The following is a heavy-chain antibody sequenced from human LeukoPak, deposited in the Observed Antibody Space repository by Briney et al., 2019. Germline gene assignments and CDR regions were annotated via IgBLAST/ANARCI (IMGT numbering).Heavy chain of an antibody. CDR3: ARGIVVSPAAPYSWFDP. D-gene: IGHD2-2*01. Sequence: PGGSLRLSCAASGFTFSSYAMSWVRQAPGKGLEWVANIKQDGSEKYYVDSVKGRFTISRDNTKNSLYLQMNGLRAEDTAVYYCARGIVVSPAAPYSWFDPRGQGTLVIVSS. CDR2: IKQDGSEK. CDR1: GFTFSSYA. J-gene: IGHJ5*02. V-gene: IGHV3-7*03.